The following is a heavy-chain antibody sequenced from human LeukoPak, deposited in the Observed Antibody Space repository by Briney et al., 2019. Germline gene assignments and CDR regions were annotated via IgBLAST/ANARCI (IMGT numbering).Heavy chain of an antibody. D-gene: IGHD4-11*01. CDR2: IYSGGST. Sequence: GGSLRLSCAASGFTVSSNYMSWVRQAPGKGLEWVSVIYSGGSTYYADSVKGRFTISRDNAKNSLYLQMNSLRAEDTAVYYCARRYSNTFDYWGQGTLVTVSS. J-gene: IGHJ4*02. CDR3: ARRYSNTFDY. CDR1: GFTVSSNY. V-gene: IGHV3-53*01.